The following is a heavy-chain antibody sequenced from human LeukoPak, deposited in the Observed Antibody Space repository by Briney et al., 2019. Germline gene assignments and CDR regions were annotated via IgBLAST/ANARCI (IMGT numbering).Heavy chain of an antibody. CDR3: ARNIVVVVAATQSDYYYYYMDV. D-gene: IGHD2-15*01. Sequence: PSETLSLTCAVYGGSFSGYYWSWIRQPPGKGLEWIGEINHSGSTNYNPSLKSRVTISVDTSKNQFSLKLSSVTAADTAVYYCARNIVVVVAATQSDYYYYYMDVWGKGTTVTVSS. V-gene: IGHV4-34*01. J-gene: IGHJ6*03. CDR1: GGSFSGYY. CDR2: INHSGST.